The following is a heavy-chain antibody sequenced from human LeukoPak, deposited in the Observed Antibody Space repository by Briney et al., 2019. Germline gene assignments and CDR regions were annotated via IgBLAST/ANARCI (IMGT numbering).Heavy chain of an antibody. CDR1: GFTFSNYG. Sequence: PGGSLRLSCAASGFTFSNYGIHWVRQAPGKGLEWVAFIRYDGSNKYYADSVKGRFTISRDNSKNTLYLQMNSLRAEDTAVYYCAKVGRYYFDYWGQGTPVTVSS. CDR3: AKVGRYYFDY. J-gene: IGHJ4*02. V-gene: IGHV3-30*02. CDR2: IRYDGSNK. D-gene: IGHD3-3*01.